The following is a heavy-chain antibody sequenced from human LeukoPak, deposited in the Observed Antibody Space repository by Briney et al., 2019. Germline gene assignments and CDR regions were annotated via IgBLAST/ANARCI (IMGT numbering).Heavy chain of an antibody. CDR1: GGSISSGGYY. J-gene: IGHJ4*02. CDR2: IYYSGST. D-gene: IGHD2-2*01. CDR3: ARAIDQLLDFDY. V-gene: IGHV4-31*03. Sequence: SETLSLTCTVSGGSISSGGYYWSWIRQHPGKGLEWIGYIYYSGSTYYNPSLKSRVTISVDTSKHQFSLKLSSVTAADTAVYYCARAIDQLLDFDYWGQGTLVTVSS.